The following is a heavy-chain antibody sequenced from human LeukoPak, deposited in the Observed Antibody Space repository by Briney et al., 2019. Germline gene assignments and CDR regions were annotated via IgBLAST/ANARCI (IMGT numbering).Heavy chain of an antibody. Sequence: GGSLRLSCAASGFAFSNQAMGWVRQAPGKGLEWVSVISDSGDITYYADSAKGRFTISRDNSKNTLFLQMNSLGVEDTAVYYCAKDARRTSGWYFFDYWGQGTLVTVSS. CDR1: GFAFSNQA. D-gene: IGHD6-19*01. CDR2: ISDSGDIT. J-gene: IGHJ4*02. V-gene: IGHV3-23*01. CDR3: AKDARRTSGWYFFDY.